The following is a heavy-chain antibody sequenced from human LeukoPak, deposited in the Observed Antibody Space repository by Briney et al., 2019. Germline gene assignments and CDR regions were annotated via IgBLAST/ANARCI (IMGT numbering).Heavy chain of an antibody. CDR3: ARQYCGGDCGFDY. V-gene: IGHV4-39*01. CDR2: LDYSGTA. J-gene: IGHJ4*02. D-gene: IGHD2-21*02. Sequence: SETLSLTCTVSGGSINTYYWGWIRQPPGKGLEWIGSLDYSGTAYYNPSLKSRVTISVDTSKNQFSLKLSSVTAADTAVYYCARQYCGGDCGFDYWGQGTLVTVSS. CDR1: GGSINTYY.